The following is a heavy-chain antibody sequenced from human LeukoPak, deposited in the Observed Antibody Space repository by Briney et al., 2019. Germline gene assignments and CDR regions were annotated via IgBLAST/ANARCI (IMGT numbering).Heavy chain of an antibody. D-gene: IGHD2-15*01. V-gene: IGHV1-2*02. CDR1: GYTFTDYY. J-gene: IGHJ2*01. Sequence: GASVKVSCKTSGYTFTDYYMHWVRQAPGQGLEWMGWINPNSSGTHFAQEFQGRVTLTRDTSISTAYLELSKLRSDDTAVYYCARGGFKASTPYWFFDLWGPGTLVTVSS. CDR3: ARGGFKASTPYWFFDL. CDR2: INPNSSGT.